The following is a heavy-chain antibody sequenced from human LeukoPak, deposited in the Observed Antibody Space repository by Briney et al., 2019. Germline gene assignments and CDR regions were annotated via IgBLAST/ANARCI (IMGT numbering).Heavy chain of an antibody. V-gene: IGHV4-28*01. CDR2: IYYSGST. J-gene: IGHJ4*02. CDR1: GYSISTGYY. Sequence: PSETLSLTCTVSGYSISTGYYWGWIRQPPGKGLEWIGYIYYSGSTNYNPSLKSRVTMSVDTSKNQFSLKLSSVTAADTAVYYCARRTQEWIQLWLAKMGGAVDYWGQGTLVTVSS. D-gene: IGHD5-18*01. CDR3: ARRTQEWIQLWLAKMGGAVDY.